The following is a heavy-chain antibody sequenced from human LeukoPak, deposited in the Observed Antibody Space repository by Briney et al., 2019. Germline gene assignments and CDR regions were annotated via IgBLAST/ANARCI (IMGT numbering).Heavy chain of an antibody. CDR1: GFTFSSHE. V-gene: IGHV3-48*03. CDR2: ISSSGSTI. D-gene: IGHD6-19*01. J-gene: IGHJ4*02. Sequence: PGGSLRLSCAASGFTFSSHEMNWVRQAPGKGLEWVSYISSSGSTIYYADSVKGRFTISRDNAKNSLYLQMNSLRAEDTAVYYCARGDSSGDYWGQGTLVTVSS. CDR3: ARGDSSGDY.